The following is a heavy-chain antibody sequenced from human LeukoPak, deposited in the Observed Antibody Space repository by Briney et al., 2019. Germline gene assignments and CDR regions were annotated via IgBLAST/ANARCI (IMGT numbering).Heavy chain of an antibody. CDR2: INPNSGGT. V-gene: IGHV1-2*02. Sequence: ASVKVSCKASGYTFTGYYMHWVRQAPGQGLEWMGWINPNSGGTNYAQKFQGRVTMTRDTSISTAYMELSRLRSDDTAVYYCARSVDNGNYRNWFDPWGQGTLVTVSS. J-gene: IGHJ5*02. CDR1: GYTFTGYY. D-gene: IGHD1-7*01. CDR3: ARSVDNGNYRNWFDP.